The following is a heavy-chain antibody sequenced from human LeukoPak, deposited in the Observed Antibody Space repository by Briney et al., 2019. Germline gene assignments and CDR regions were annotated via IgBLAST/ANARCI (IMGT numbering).Heavy chain of an antibody. Sequence: GGSLRLSCGASGFTFSNYWMNWVRQAPGKGLEWVSSISSSSSYIYYADSVKGRFTISRDNAKNSLYLQMNSLRAEDTAVYYCARGDLGATGAFDIWGQGTMVTVSS. D-gene: IGHD1-26*01. CDR3: ARGDLGATGAFDI. CDR1: GFTFSNYW. J-gene: IGHJ3*02. V-gene: IGHV3-21*01. CDR2: ISSSSSYI.